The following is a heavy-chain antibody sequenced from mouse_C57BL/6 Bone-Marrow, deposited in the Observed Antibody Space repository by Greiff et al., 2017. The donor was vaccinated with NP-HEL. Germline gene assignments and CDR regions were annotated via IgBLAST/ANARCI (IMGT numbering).Heavy chain of an antibody. J-gene: IGHJ4*01. CDR1: GYAFSSSW. V-gene: IGHV1-82*01. Sequence: QLQQSGPELVKPGASVKISCKASGYAFSSSWMNWVKQRPGKGLEWIGRIYPGDGDTNYNGKFKGKATLTADKSSSTAYMQLSSLTSEDSAVYFCARRDYYGSSFYYAMDYWGQGTSVTVSS. D-gene: IGHD1-1*01. CDR2: IYPGDGDT. CDR3: ARRDYYGSSFYYAMDY.